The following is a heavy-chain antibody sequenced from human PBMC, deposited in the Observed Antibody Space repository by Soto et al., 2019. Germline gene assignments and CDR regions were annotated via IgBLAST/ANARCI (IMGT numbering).Heavy chain of an antibody. CDR2: IYYGGST. CDR3: TRGSHFYYFDY. CDR1: GGSISSDY. Sequence: SETLSLTCTVSGGSISSDYWSWIRQPPGKGLEWIGYIYYGGSTHSNPSLKSRVSISLDTSKNQFSLKLTSVTAADTAVYYCTRGSHFYYFDYWGHGTLVTVSS. D-gene: IGHD3-10*01. V-gene: IGHV4-59*01. J-gene: IGHJ4*01.